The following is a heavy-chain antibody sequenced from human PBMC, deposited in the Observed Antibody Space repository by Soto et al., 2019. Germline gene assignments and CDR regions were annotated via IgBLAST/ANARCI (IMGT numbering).Heavy chain of an antibody. V-gene: IGHV3-23*01. D-gene: IGHD1-26*01. Sequence: PGGSLRLSCAASGFTFSSYAMSWVRQAPGNGLEWVSAISGGGDSTYYADSVQGRFTISRDNSKNTLYLQMNSLRAEDTAVYYCAKDLKVGATLLYYFAYWGQGTLVTVSS. CDR3: AKDLKVGATLLYYFAY. J-gene: IGHJ4*02. CDR2: ISGGGDST. CDR1: GFTFSSYA.